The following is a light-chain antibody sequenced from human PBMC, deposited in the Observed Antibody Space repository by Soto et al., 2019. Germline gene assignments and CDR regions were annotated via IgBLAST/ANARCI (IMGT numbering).Light chain of an antibody. CDR3: LQHISYPWT. CDR2: DAS. CDR1: QGIGNE. Sequence: DIQMTQSPSSLSASVGDRVTITCRASQGIGNELDWYQQKPGKAPKRLIYDASNLQGGVPSRFSGSGSGTEFTLTINSLQPEDFATYYCLQHISYPWTFGQGTKVDIK. J-gene: IGKJ1*01. V-gene: IGKV1-17*01.